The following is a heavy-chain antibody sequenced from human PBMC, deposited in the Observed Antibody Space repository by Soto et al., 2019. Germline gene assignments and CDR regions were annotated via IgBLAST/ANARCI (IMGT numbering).Heavy chain of an antibody. CDR1: GASISPGSYY. D-gene: IGHD3-9*01. J-gene: IGHJ4*02. CDR2: IYSGGSA. Sequence: SETLSLTCTVSGASISPGSYYWAWIRQPPGQGLEWIGTIYSGGSAYYNPSLNSRVTMSIDMSKNQLSLKLSSVTAADTAVYYCARAFDILTRYYFDYWGQGTLVTVSS. CDR3: ARAFDILTRYYFDY. V-gene: IGHV4-39*02.